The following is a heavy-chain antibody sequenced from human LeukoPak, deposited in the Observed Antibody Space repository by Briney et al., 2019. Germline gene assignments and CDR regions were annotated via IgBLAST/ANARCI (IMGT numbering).Heavy chain of an antibody. J-gene: IGHJ6*02. CDR1: GFSFNSYT. Sequence: GGSLRLSCLASGFSFNSYTMSWVREAPGKWLEWVSTISPVSSYTWYAESVKGRFTISRDNPKNSLYLQMDSLRAEDTAVYYCVRDVSRRIGMDVWGQGTTVTVSS. V-gene: IGHV3-21*01. D-gene: IGHD2/OR15-2a*01. CDR2: ISPVSSYT. CDR3: VRDVSRRIGMDV.